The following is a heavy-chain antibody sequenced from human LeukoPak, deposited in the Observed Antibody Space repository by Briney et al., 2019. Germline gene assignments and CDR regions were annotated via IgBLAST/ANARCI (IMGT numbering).Heavy chain of an antibody. V-gene: IGHV4-39*07. CDR2: IYYSGST. CDR3: ARGRSIMIVAYFDY. J-gene: IGHJ4*02. D-gene: IGHD3-22*01. CDR1: GDSINNNNYY. Sequence: SETLSLTCTVSGDSINNNNYYWGWIRQPPGKGLEWIGSIYYSGSTYYNPSLKSRVTISVDKSKNQFSLKLSSVTAADTAVYYCARGRSIMIVAYFDYWGQGTLVTVSS.